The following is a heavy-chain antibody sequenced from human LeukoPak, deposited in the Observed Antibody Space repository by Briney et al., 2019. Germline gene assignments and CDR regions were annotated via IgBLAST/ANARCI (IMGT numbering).Heavy chain of an antibody. CDR2: IYHSGST. CDR1: GGSISSGGYY. Sequence: TLSLTCTVSGGSISSGGYYWSWIRQPPGKGLEWIGYIYHSGSTYYNPSLKSRVTISVDRSKNQFSLKLSSVTAADTAVYYCARDSRGVFDYWGQGTLVTVSS. CDR3: ARDSRGVFDY. D-gene: IGHD2-8*01. J-gene: IGHJ4*02. V-gene: IGHV4-30-2*01.